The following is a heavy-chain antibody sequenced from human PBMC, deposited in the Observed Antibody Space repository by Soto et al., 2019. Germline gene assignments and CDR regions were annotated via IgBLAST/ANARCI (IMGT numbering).Heavy chain of an antibody. CDR1: GFTFSSYS. J-gene: IGHJ4*02. CDR3: ARDLVVPAAIEGSFDY. D-gene: IGHD2-2*01. V-gene: IGHV3-21*01. Sequence: GGSLRLSCAASGFTFSSYSMNWVRQAPGKGLEWVSSISSSSSYIYYADSVKGRFTISRDNAKNSLYLQMNSLRAEDTAVYYCARDLVVPAAIEGSFDYWGQGTLVTVSS. CDR2: ISSSSSYI.